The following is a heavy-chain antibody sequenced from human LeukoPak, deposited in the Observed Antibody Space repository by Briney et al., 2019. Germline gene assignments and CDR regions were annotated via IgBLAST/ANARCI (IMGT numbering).Heavy chain of an antibody. J-gene: IGHJ6*03. D-gene: IGHD2-2*02. Sequence: GGSMRLSCAASGFTFSSYAMHWVRQAPGKGLEYVSAISSNGGSTYYANSVKGRFTISRDNSKNTLYLQMGSLRAEDMAVYYCARGYCSSTSCYRDYYMDVWGKGTTVTVSS. CDR1: GFTFSSYA. V-gene: IGHV3-64*01. CDR2: ISSNGGST. CDR3: ARGYCSSTSCYRDYYMDV.